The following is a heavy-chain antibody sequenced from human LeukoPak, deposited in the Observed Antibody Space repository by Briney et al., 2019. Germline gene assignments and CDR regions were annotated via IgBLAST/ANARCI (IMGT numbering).Heavy chain of an antibody. V-gene: IGHV3-30*02. Sequence: HPGGSLRLSCAASGFSFSDYDMHWVRQAPGKGLEWVTFIRYDGTNTYADSVKGRFTISRDNSKNTVYLQMNSLRAEDTAVYYCARDPPPRPVLGAVAGTGYWGQGTLVTVSS. D-gene: IGHD6-19*01. J-gene: IGHJ4*02. CDR3: ARDPPPRPVLGAVAGTGY. CDR2: IRYDGTNT. CDR1: GFSFSDYD.